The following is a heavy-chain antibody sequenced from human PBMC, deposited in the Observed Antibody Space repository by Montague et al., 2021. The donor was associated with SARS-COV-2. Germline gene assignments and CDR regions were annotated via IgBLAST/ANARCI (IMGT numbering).Heavy chain of an antibody. V-gene: IGHV3-13*04. CDR3: ARGDITMVQGVITYYYYYGMDV. J-gene: IGHJ6*02. CDR1: GFTFSSYS. CDR2: IGTAGDT. Sequence: SLRLSCAASGFTFSSYSMNWVRQATGKGLEWVSAIGTAGDTYYPGSVKGRFTISRENAKNSLYLQMNSLRAGDTAVYYCARGDITMVQGVITYYYYYGMDVWGQGTTVTVSS. D-gene: IGHD3-10*01.